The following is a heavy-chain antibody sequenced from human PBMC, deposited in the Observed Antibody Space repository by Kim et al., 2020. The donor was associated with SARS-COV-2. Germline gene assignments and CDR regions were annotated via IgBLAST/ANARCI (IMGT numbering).Heavy chain of an antibody. CDR2: IQCSDSRV. D-gene: IGHD3-10*01. CDR3: ARRFYFGSGSFYNTFDR. J-gene: IGHJ4*02. V-gene: IGHV5-51*01. Sequence: GESLKISCKTSGDTFSSDWIGWVRQMPGKGLEWMGIIQCSDSRVIYSPSFEGQVTISVDKSITTAYLQWSSLKASDTAMYYCARRFYFGSGSFYNTFDRWGQGTLVTVSS. CDR1: GDTFSSDW.